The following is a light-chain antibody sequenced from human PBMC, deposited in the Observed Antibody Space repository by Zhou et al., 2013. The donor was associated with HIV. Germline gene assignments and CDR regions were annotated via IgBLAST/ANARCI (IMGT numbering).Light chain of an antibody. CDR3: QQTYNIPRT. Sequence: DIQMTQSPSSLSTSLGDRVTITCQASQDISNYLNWFQQKPGQAPNLLIYAASSLPSGVPSRFSGSGSGTDFTLTISSLRPEDFATYYCQQTYNIPRTFGQGTTLDIK. J-gene: IGKJ1*01. V-gene: IGKV1-39*01. CDR2: AAS. CDR1: QDISNY.